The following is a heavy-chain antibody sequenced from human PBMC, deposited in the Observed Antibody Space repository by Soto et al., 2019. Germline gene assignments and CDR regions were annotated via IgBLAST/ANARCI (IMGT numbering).Heavy chain of an antibody. V-gene: IGHV1-2*02. Sequence: QVQVVQSGAEVKKPGASVKISCKTSGYSFTDDYLHWVRQAPGQGLKWVGWINPHSGSTNFAQKFLGRVSMTRDTSISTAYMELFSLTSDDTAIYYCARAVYCGDDCYSYGMDVWGQGTTVTVSS. D-gene: IGHD2-21*02. CDR2: INPHSGST. CDR3: ARAVYCGDDCYSYGMDV. CDR1: GYSFTDDY. J-gene: IGHJ6*02.